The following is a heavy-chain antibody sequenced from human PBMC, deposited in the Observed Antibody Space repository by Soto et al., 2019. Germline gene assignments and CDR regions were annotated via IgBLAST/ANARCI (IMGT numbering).Heavy chain of an antibody. D-gene: IGHD2-21*01. CDR1: GFDFSDSN. Sequence: GALRLSCAASGFDFSDSNINWVRQAPGKGLEWIAYISRGGETIYYADSVKGQFTISRDTANDSLFLLMKSLRDEDTAVYYCARDPIRGDGYSFDYWGQGTLVTVS. CDR2: ISRGGETI. CDR3: ARDPIRGDGYSFDY. J-gene: IGHJ4*02. V-gene: IGHV3-48*02.